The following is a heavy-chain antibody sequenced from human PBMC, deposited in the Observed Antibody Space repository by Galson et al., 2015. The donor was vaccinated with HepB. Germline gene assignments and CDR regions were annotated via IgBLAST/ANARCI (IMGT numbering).Heavy chain of an antibody. CDR1: GGSISSYY. CDR3: ARVRGLYSSGPDIYYYYGMDV. Sequence: TLSLTCTVSGGSISSYYWSWIRQPPGKGLEWIGYIYYSGSTNYNPSLKSRVAISVDTSKNQFSLKLSSVTAADTAVYYCARVRGLYSSGPDIYYYYGMDVWGQGTTVTVSS. CDR2: IYYSGST. D-gene: IGHD6-25*01. J-gene: IGHJ6*02. V-gene: IGHV4-59*01.